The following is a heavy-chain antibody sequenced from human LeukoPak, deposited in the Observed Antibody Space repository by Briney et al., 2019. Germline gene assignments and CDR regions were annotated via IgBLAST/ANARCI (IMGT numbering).Heavy chain of an antibody. D-gene: IGHD3-9*01. Sequence: SVTVSYKASRGTFSSYAISWVRQAAGQGLEWMGGIIPIFGTANYAQKFQGRVTITADESTSTAYMELSSLRSEDTAVYYCAREQSRDYDILTGYYDAFDIWGQGTMVTVSS. CDR3: AREQSRDYDILTGYYDAFDI. CDR1: RGTFSSYA. CDR2: IIPIFGTA. V-gene: IGHV1-69*13. J-gene: IGHJ3*02.